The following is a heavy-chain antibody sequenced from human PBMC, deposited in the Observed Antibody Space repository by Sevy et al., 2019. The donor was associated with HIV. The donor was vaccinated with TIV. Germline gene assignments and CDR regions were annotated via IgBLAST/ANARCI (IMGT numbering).Heavy chain of an antibody. J-gene: IGHJ4*02. D-gene: IGHD6-13*01. CDR3: ATHAGIAAAGRVFDY. CDR2: TRNKADGYTT. V-gene: IGHV3-72*01. CDR1: GFNFSDHY. Sequence: GGSLRLSCVASGFNFSDHYMEWVRQAPGKGLELVGRTRNKADGYTTEYAASVKGRFTISRDESKNSLYVQMNCLKAEDTAVYYCATHAGIAAAGRVFDYWGQGTLVTVSS.